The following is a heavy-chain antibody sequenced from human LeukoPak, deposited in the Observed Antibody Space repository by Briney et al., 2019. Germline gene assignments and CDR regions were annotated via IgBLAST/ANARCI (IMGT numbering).Heavy chain of an antibody. V-gene: IGHV3-23*01. D-gene: IGHD6-13*01. CDR1: GFTFSSYA. J-gene: IGHJ4*02. Sequence: PGGSLRLSCAASGFTFSSYAMSWVRQAPGKGLEWVSAISGSGGSTYYADSVKGRFTISRDNSKNTLYLQMNSLRAEDTAVYYCASPTDSSSWPQAFDYWGQGTLVTVSS. CDR3: ASPTDSSSWPQAFDY. CDR2: ISGSGGST.